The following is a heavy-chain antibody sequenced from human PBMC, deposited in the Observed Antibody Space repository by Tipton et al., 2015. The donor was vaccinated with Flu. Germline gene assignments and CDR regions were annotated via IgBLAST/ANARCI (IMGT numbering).Heavy chain of an antibody. D-gene: IGHD3-3*01. J-gene: IGHJ3*02. CDR3: ARAHSLYDFWSGYSHAFDI. Sequence: TLSLTCTVSGGSISSYYWSWIRQPAGKGLEWIGRIYTSGSTNYNPSLKSRVTMSVDTSKNQFSLKPSSVTAADTAVYYCARAHSLYDFWSGYSHAFDIWGQGTMVTVSS. CDR2: IYTSGST. V-gene: IGHV4-4*07. CDR1: GGSISSYY.